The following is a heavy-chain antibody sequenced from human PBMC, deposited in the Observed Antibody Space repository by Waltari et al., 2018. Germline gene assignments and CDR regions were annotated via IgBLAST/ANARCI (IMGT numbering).Heavy chain of an antibody. V-gene: IGHV3-23*01. J-gene: IGHJ4*02. CDR3: AKDQRSYGDFFFDY. D-gene: IGHD4-17*01. CDR2: ISGGGDST. Sequence: EEHLLESGGDLVQPGGSLRLSCRAAGVEVWRYSMNWVRQAPGKGLEWVASISGGGDSTNYADSVRGRWTISRDNSKNTLYLQMNFLRAEDTATYYCAKDQRSYGDFFFDYWGQGTPVTVSS. CDR1: GVEVWRYS.